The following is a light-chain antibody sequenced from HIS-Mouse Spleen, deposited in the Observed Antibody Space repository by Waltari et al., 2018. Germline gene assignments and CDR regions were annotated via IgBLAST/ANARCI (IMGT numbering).Light chain of an antibody. CDR3: QVWDSSSDHPYV. V-gene: IGLV3-21*03. CDR2: DDS. Sequence: SYVLTQPPSVSVAPGKTARITCGGNNIGNKSVHWYQQKPGQAPVLVVYDDSDRPSGFPGRFSGSNSGNTATLTISRVEAGDEADYYCQVWDSSSDHPYVFGTGTKVTVL. CDR1: NIGNKS. J-gene: IGLJ1*01.